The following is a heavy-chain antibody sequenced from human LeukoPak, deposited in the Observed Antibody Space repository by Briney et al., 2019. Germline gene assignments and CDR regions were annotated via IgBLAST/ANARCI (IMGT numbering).Heavy chain of an antibody. Sequence: GGSLRLSCAASGFTFKNYAMSWVRQAPGKGLEWVSVIYSGGSTYYADSVKGRFTISRDNSKNTLYLQMNSLRAEDTAVYYCARERGDGYNYSFDYWAREPWSPSPQ. J-gene: IGHJ4*02. D-gene: IGHD5-24*01. V-gene: IGHV3-66*01. CDR2: IYSGGST. CDR3: ARERGDGYNYSFDY. CDR1: GFTFKNYA.